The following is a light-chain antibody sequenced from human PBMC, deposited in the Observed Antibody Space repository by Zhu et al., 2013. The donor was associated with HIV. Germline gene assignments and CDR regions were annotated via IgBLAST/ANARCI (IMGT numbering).Light chain of an antibody. V-gene: IGLV2-14*02. CDR1: SSDVGGYNL. Sequence: QSALTQPASVSGSPGQSITISCSGTSSDVGGYNLVSWYQQYPGKAPKLMIHEVTKRPSGVPDRFSGSKSGTSASLAISGLQSEDEADYYCAAWDDSLNGWVFGGGTKLTVL. J-gene: IGLJ3*02. CDR2: EVT. CDR3: AAWDDSLNGWV.